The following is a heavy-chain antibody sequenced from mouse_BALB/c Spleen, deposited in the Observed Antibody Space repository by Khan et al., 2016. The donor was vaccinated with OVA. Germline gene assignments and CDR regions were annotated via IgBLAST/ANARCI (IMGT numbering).Heavy chain of an antibody. CDR1: GYSFTSYY. V-gene: IGHV1S135*01. Sequence: EVQLQESGPELMKPGASVKISCKASGYSFTSYYIHWMMQSHGKSLEWIGYIDPFSGGTTYNQKFKGQATLTVDKSSSTAYILLSNLTSEDSAVYYCARHCFVAWFTYWGQGTLVTVSA. CDR3: ARHCFVAWFTY. J-gene: IGHJ3*01. CDR2: IDPFSGGT.